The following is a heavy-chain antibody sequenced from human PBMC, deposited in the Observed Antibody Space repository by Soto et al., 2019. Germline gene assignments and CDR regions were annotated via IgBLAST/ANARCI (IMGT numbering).Heavy chain of an antibody. CDR2: IYHSGST. J-gene: IGHJ6*02. D-gene: IGHD6-13*01. V-gene: IGHV4-30-2*01. CDR3: ARDQSGFGNSWKRPPPGGMDV. Sequence: SETLSLTCAVSGGSISSGGYSWSWVRQPPGKGLERIGYIYHSGSTYYNPSLKSRVTISVDRSKNQFSLKLSSVTAADTAVYYCARDQSGFGNSWKRPPPGGMDVWGQGTTVTVSS. CDR1: GGSISSGGYS.